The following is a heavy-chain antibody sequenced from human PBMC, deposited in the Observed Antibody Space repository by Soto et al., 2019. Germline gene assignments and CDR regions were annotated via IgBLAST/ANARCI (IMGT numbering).Heavy chain of an antibody. Sequence: SETLSLTCTVSGGSISSSSYYWGWIRQPPGKGLEWIGSIYYSGSTYYNPSLKSRVTISVDTSKNQFSLKLSSVTAADTAVYYCATQGRTVESGASNWFDPWGQGTLVTVS. D-gene: IGHD3-3*01. V-gene: IGHV4-39*01. J-gene: IGHJ5*02. CDR3: ATQGRTVESGASNWFDP. CDR2: IYYSGST. CDR1: GGSISSSSYY.